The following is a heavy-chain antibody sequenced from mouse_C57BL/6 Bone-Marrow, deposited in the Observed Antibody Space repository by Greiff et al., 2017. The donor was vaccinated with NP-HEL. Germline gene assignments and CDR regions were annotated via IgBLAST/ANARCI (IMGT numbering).Heavy chain of an antibody. CDR2: INPNYGTT. CDR3: ARDYYYGSSYVFAWFAY. J-gene: IGHJ3*01. CDR1: GYSFTDYN. D-gene: IGHD1-1*01. V-gene: IGHV1-39*01. Sequence: EVQLQQSGPELVKPGASVKISCKASGYSFTDYNMNWVKQSNGKSLEWIGVINPNYGTTSYNQKFKGKATLTVDQSSSTAYMQLNSLTSEDSSVFYCARDYYYGSSYVFAWFAYWGQGTLVTVSA.